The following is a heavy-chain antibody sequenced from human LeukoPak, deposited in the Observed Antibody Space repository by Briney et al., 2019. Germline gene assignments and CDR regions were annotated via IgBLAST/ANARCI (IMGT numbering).Heavy chain of an antibody. CDR2: IIPIFGTA. D-gene: IGHD5-18*01. J-gene: IGHJ3*02. Sequence: GASVKVSCKASGGTFSSYAISWVRQAPGQGLEWMGGIIPIFGTANYAQKFQGRVTIIADESTSTAYMELSSLRSEDTAVYYCARGSRGYSYGWDRTEDAFDIWGQGTMVTVSS. CDR1: GGTFSSYA. CDR3: ARGSRGYSYGWDRTEDAFDI. V-gene: IGHV1-69*13.